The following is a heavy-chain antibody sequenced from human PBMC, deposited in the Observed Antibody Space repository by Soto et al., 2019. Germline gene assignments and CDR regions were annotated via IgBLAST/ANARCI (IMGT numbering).Heavy chain of an antibody. CDR2: ITSSSSTI. CDR1: GFTFSSYS. J-gene: IGHJ4*02. Sequence: GGSLRLSCAASGFTFSSYSMYWVRQAPGKGLEWVSYITSSSSTIYYADSVKGRFTSSRDNAKNSLYLQMNSLRDEDTAVYYCARGRGYCSGISCYIDYWGQGILVTFSS. D-gene: IGHD2-2*02. CDR3: ARGRGYCSGISCYIDY. V-gene: IGHV3-48*02.